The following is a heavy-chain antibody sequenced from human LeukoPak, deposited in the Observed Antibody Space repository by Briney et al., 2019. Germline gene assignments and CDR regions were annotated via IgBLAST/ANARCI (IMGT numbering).Heavy chain of an antibody. CDR1: GFTFSNSA. V-gene: IGHV3-23*01. Sequence: GGSLRLSCAASGFTFSNSAMNWVRQAPGEGLEWVSAISGSGGGTYYADSVKGRFTISRDNSKNTLYLQMNSLRAEDTAVYYCAKESWMATIRAFDYWGQGTLVTVSS. CDR3: AKESWMATIRAFDY. CDR2: ISGSGGGT. D-gene: IGHD5-24*01. J-gene: IGHJ4*02.